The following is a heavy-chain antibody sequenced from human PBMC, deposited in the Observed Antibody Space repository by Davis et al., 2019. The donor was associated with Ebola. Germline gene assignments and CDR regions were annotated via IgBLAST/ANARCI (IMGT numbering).Heavy chain of an antibody. V-gene: IGHV3-23*01. CDR1: GFTFSSYA. CDR2: ISGSGGST. J-gene: IGHJ4*02. CDR3: ARDSGQRVVDY. Sequence: GGSLRLSCAASGFTFSSYAMSWVRQAPGKGLEWVSTISGSGGSTYYADSVKGRFTISRDNSKNTLYLQMNSLRAEDTAVYYCARDSGQRVVDYWGRGTLVAVSS.